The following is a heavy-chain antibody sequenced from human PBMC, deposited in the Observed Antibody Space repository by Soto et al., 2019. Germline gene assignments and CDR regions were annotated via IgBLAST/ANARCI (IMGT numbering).Heavy chain of an antibody. J-gene: IGHJ3*02. Sequence: ASVKVSCKASGYTVTSYYMHWVRQAPGQGLEWMGIINPSGGSTSYAQKFQGRVTMTRDTSTSTVYMELSSLRSEDTAVYYCAKPFGNYDHAFDIWGQGTMVTVSS. V-gene: IGHV1-46*01. D-gene: IGHD1-7*01. CDR1: GYTVTSYY. CDR2: INPSGGST. CDR3: AKPFGNYDHAFDI.